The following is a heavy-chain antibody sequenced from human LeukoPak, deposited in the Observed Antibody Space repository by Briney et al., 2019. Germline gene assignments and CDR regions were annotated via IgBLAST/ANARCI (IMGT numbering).Heavy chain of an antibody. CDR1: GYTFTGYY. Sequence: ASVKVSCKASGYTFTGYYMHGVRQAPGQGLEWMGWINPNSGGTNYAQKFQGRVTMSRDTSISTAYMELSRLRSDDTAVYYCARDRVCTSSCSGAFDIWGQGTMVTVSS. J-gene: IGHJ3*02. CDR2: INPNSGGT. V-gene: IGHV1-2*02. CDR3: ARDRVCTSSCSGAFDI. D-gene: IGHD2-2*01.